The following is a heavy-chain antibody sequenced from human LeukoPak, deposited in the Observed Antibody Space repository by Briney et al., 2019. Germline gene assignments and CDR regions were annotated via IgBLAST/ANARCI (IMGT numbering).Heavy chain of an antibody. CDR1: EFTFSSYA. CDR3: AREVGTPQAFDI. J-gene: IGHJ3*02. D-gene: IGHD1-26*01. CDR2: ISGSSNSI. Sequence: PGGSLRLSCAASEFTFSSYAMSWVRRAPGKGLKGVSVISGSSNSIQYADSVKGRFTISRDNSKNTLYLQMNSLKAEDTAIYYCAREVGTPQAFDIWGQGTMVTVSS. V-gene: IGHV3-23*01.